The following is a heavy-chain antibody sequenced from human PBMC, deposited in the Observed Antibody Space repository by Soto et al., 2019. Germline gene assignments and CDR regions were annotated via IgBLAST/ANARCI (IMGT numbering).Heavy chain of an antibody. CDR3: ARDRGCSGDSCHPPRYYYYGMDV. V-gene: IGHV3-53*01. J-gene: IGHJ6*02. CDR1: GFTVSSSQ. CDR2: IFIGGTT. D-gene: IGHD2-15*01. Sequence: GGSLRLSCAASGFTVSSSQMTWVRQAPGKALEWVSVIFIGGTTQYAVSVKGRFTISRDYSKNTVYLQMNSLRAEDTAVYYCARDRGCSGDSCHPPRYYYYGMDVWGQGTTVTVSS.